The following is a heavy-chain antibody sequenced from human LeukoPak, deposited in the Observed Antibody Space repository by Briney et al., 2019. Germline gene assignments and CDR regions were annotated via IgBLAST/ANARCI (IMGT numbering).Heavy chain of an antibody. V-gene: IGHV4-59*12. Sequence: PSETLSLTCTVSGGSISSYYWSWIRQPPGKGLEWIGYIYYSGSTNYNPSLKSRVTISVDTSKNQFSLKLSSVTAADSAVYYCARAGVVTIFGVVPRFDPWGQGTLVTVSS. CDR3: ARAGVVTIFGVVPRFDP. D-gene: IGHD3-3*01. CDR2: IYYSGST. J-gene: IGHJ5*02. CDR1: GGSISSYY.